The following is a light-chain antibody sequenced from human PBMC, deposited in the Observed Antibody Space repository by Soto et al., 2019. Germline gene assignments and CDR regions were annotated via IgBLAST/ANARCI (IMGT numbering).Light chain of an antibody. CDR3: SSYGGRSNLV. V-gene: IGLV2-8*01. CDR2: EVN. Sequence: QSALTQPTSASGSPGQSVTISCTGTSSDVGAYKFVSWYQLHPGKAPKLRIYEVNVRPSGVPDRFSGSKSGNTASLTVSGLQVEDEADYYCSSYGGRSNLVFGGGTKLTVL. CDR1: SSDVGAYKF. J-gene: IGLJ2*01.